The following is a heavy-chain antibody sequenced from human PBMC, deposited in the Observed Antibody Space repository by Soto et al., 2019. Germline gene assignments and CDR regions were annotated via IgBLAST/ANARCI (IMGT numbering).Heavy chain of an antibody. CDR2: IIPICGTA. CDR3: ARGWGYDSTDYYYAY. D-gene: IGHD3-22*01. V-gene: IGHV1-69*01. CDR1: GGSFNRHT. Sequence: QVQLVQSGAEVRKPGSSVRVSCKASGGSFNRHTISWVRQAPGQGLEWMGGIIPICGTANHAQKFQGRVTIIADESTSTVYMELSSMRSDDTAIYYCARGWGYDSTDYYYAYWGQGTLVIFSS. J-gene: IGHJ4*02.